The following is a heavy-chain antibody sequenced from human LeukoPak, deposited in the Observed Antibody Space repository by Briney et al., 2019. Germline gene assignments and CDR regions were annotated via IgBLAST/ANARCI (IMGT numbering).Heavy chain of an antibody. D-gene: IGHD5-18*01. CDR3: ARDRRRSRGELPYSYGYESDAFDI. Sequence: MAGGSLRLSCAASGFTFSTYSMNWVRQAPGKGLEWVSSISSSSSYIYYADSVKGRFTISRDNAKNSLYLQMNSLRAEDTAVYYCARDRRRSRGELPYSYGYESDAFDIWGQGTMVTVSS. V-gene: IGHV3-21*01. J-gene: IGHJ3*02. CDR1: GFTFSTYS. CDR2: ISSSSSYI.